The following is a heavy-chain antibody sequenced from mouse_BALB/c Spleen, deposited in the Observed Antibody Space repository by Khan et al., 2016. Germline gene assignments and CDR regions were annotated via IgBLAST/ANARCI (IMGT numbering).Heavy chain of an antibody. CDR2: IWAGGST. J-gene: IGHJ2*01. D-gene: IGHD1-1*01. CDR3: ARERYYGSSYFDY. V-gene: IGHV2-9*02. Sequence: QVQLKESGPGLVAPSQSLSITCTVSGFSLTTYGVHWVRQPPGKGLEWLGVIWAGGSTNYNSALMSRLSISKDNSKTQVFLTMHSLQTDDTATYYGARERYYGSSYFDYWGQGTTLTVSS. CDR1: GFSLTTYG.